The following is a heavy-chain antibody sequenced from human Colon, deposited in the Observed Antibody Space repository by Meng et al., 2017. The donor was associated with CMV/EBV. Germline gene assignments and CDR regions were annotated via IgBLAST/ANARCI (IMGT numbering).Heavy chain of an antibody. J-gene: IGHJ4*02. CDR2: ISYDGSNK. D-gene: IGHD2-8*01. CDR3: ASTSGY. V-gene: IGHV3-30*04. CDR1: GFTFSSYA. Sequence: RSLRLSGAASGFTFSSYAMHWVRQAPGKGLEWVAVISYDGSNKYYADSVKGRFTISRDNSKNTLYLQMNSLRAEDTAVYYCASTSGYWGQGTLVTVSS.